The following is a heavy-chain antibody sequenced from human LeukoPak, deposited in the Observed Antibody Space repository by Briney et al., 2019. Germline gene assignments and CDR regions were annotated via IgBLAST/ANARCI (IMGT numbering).Heavy chain of an antibody. CDR1: GGSISRSNYY. CDR2: IYYSGST. Sequence: SETLSLTCTVSGGSISRSNYYWAWIRQPPGQGLEWIGSIYYSGSTYYNPSLESRISISVDTSKNHFSLIMSFVTAADTAVYYCARDLRVGASLDDAFDIWGQGTMVTVSS. V-gene: IGHV4-39*07. D-gene: IGHD1-26*01. CDR3: ARDLRVGASLDDAFDI. J-gene: IGHJ3*02.